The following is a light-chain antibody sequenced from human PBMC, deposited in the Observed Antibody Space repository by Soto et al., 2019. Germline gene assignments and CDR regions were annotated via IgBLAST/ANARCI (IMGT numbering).Light chain of an antibody. CDR1: SSDVGGHNY. J-gene: IGLJ2*01. CDR3: TSHTSSNTVV. V-gene: IGLV2-14*01. Sequence: QSALTQPASVSGSPGQSITISCTGTSSDVGGHNYVSWYQQYPGKVPKLMIFEVSNRPPGVSHRFSGSKSGNTASLTVSGLQDEDEADYYCTSHTSSNTVVIGVGTQLTVL. CDR2: EVS.